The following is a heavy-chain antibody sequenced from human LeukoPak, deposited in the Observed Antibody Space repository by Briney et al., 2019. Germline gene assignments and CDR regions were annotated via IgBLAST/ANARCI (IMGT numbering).Heavy chain of an antibody. Sequence: AASVKVSCTASGGTFSSYAISWVRQAPGQGLEWMGGIIPIFGTANYAQKFQGRVTITADESTSTAYMELSSLRSEDTAVHYCATIAAAGASNYYGMDVWGQGTTVTVSS. V-gene: IGHV1-69*13. CDR2: IIPIFGTA. CDR1: GGTFSSYA. CDR3: ATIAAAGASNYYGMDV. J-gene: IGHJ6*02. D-gene: IGHD6-13*01.